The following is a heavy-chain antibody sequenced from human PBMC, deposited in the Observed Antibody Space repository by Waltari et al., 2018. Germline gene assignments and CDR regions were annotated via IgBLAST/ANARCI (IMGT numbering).Heavy chain of an antibody. CDR1: GATLTELS. CDR2: VDPEDGET. CDR3: ATDIPPDESQIAVLGITKYDAMDV. Sequence: QVQLVQSGPAVRTPGASVQVPCEVSGATLTELSIPSTRLAPGNGLEWMGGVDPEDGETIYAQKFQGRVTMTEDTSTDIAYMELSSLRSEDTAVYYCATDIPPDESQIAVLGITKYDAMDVWGQGTTVTVSS. V-gene: IGHV1-24*01. D-gene: IGHD1-20*01. J-gene: IGHJ6*02.